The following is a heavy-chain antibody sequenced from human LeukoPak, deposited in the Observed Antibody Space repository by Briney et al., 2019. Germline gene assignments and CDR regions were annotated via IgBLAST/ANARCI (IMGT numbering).Heavy chain of an antibody. CDR3: ARGEGSGWSLSY. Sequence: ASVKVSCKASGYSFTGYYIHWVRQGPGQGLEWMGWINPDSGGTQIAQKFQGWVTMTRDTSIKTAFMEFSRLSFDDTAMYYCARGEGSGWSLSYWGPGTLVTVSS. CDR1: GYSFTGYY. J-gene: IGHJ4*02. CDR2: INPDSGGT. D-gene: IGHD6-19*01. V-gene: IGHV1-2*04.